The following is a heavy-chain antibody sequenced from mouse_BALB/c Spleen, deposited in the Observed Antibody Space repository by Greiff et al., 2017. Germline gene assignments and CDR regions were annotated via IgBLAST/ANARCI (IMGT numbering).Heavy chain of an antibody. D-gene: IGHD2-14*01. J-gene: IGHJ4*01. CDR3: ARDPAYYRYDGYYYAMDY. CDR1: GFSLTGYG. V-gene: IGHV2-6-7*01. CDR2: IWGDGST. Sequence: VMLVESGPGLVAPSQSLSITCTVSGFSLTGYGVNWVRQPPGKGLEWLGMIWGDGSTDYNSALKSRLSISKDNSKSQVFLKMNSLQTDDTARYYCARDPAYYRYDGYYYAMDYWGQGTSVTVSS.